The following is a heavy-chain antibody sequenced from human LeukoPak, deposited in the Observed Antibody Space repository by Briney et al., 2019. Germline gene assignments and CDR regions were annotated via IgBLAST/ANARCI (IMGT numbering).Heavy chain of an antibody. J-gene: IGHJ4*02. Sequence: PSETLSLTCTVSGGSISSYYWSWIRQPPGKGLEWIGYIYYSGSTNYNPSLKSRVTISVDTSKNQFSLKLSSVTAADTAVYYCARDGGIAPQDYWGQGTLVTVSS. CDR1: GGSISSYY. D-gene: IGHD6-13*01. V-gene: IGHV4-59*12. CDR2: IYYSGST. CDR3: ARDGGIAPQDY.